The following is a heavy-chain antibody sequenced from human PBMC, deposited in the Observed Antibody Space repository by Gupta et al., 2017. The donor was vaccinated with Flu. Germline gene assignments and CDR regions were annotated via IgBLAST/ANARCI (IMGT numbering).Heavy chain of an antibody. CDR3: ARGPQPRRITSFGVVIISEGFDP. CDR2: INHSGRT. J-gene: IGHJ5*02. V-gene: IGHV4-34*01. D-gene: IGHD3-3*01. Sequence: RQPQGKGLEWIGEINHSGRTKYNPSLKSRVTISVDTSKNQFSLKLSSVTAADTAVYYCARGPQPRRITSFGVVIISEGFDPWGQGTLVTVSS.